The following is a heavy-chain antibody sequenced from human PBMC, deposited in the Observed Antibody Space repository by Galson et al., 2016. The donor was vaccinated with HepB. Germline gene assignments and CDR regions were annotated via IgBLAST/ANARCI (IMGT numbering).Heavy chain of an antibody. CDR2: ISTYNGNT. Sequence: SVKVSCKASGYSFTNYGISWVRQAPGKGLEWMGWISTYNGNTNYAQKLQGRVTMTTDTSTSTAYMELRSLRSDDTAVYYCARKHGNYHYFDYWGQGTLVTVSS. V-gene: IGHV1-18*01. CDR1: GYSFTNYG. J-gene: IGHJ4*02. D-gene: IGHD1-7*01. CDR3: ARKHGNYHYFDY.